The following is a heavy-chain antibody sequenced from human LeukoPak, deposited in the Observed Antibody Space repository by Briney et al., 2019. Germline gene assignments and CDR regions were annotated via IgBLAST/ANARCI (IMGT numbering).Heavy chain of an antibody. CDR2: ISGYNGNT. J-gene: IGHJ4*02. CDR3: ARGPGFFFMKNRGLRY. D-gene: IGHD3-10*01. Sequence: ASVKVSCNASGYNFTSYGLAWVRQAPGQGLEWLGWISGYNGNTNHAQNVQGRVTMTTDTSTGTAYMELRSLRSDGTAVYYCARGPGFFFMKNRGLRYWGQGTPVIVSS. CDR1: GYNFTSYG. V-gene: IGHV1-18*01.